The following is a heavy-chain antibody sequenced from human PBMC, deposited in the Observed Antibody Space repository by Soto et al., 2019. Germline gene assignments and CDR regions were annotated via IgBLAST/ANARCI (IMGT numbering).Heavy chain of an antibody. CDR2: IDSRGGGT. Sequence: GGSLRLSCAASGFTFSTYAMTWVRQAPGKGLEWVSVIDSRGGGTYYADSVEGRFTISRDNSKNTLYLQMNSLRAEDTAVYSCAKYGGSSTRYFDYWGQGTLVNVSS. J-gene: IGHJ4*02. V-gene: IGHV3-23*01. CDR1: GFTFSTYA. CDR3: AKYGGSSTRYFDY. D-gene: IGHD3-10*01.